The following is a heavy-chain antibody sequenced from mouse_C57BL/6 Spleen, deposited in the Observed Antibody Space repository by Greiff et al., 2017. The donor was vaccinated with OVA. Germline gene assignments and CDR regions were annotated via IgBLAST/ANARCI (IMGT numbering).Heavy chain of an antibody. V-gene: IGHV1-15*01. CDR2: IDPETGGT. CDR3: TREYYYGSSLYYFDD. Sequence: QVQLQQSGAELVRPGASVTLSCKASGYTFTDYEMHWVKQTPVHGLEWIGAIDPETGGTAYNQKFKGKAILTADKSSSTAYMELRSLTSEDSAVYYCTREYYYGSSLYYFDDWGQGTTLTVSS. D-gene: IGHD1-1*01. CDR1: GYTFTDYE. J-gene: IGHJ2*01.